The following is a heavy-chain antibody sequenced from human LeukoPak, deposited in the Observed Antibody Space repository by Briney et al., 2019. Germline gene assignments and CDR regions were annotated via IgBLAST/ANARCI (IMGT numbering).Heavy chain of an antibody. D-gene: IGHD2-2*01. Sequence: KPSETLSLTCAVYGGSFSGYYWSWIRQPPGKGLEWIGEINHSGSTNCNPSLKSRVTISVDTSKNQFSLKLSSVTAADTAVYYCARRTSYCSSTSCYYYGTSPAFDIWGQGTMVTVSS. V-gene: IGHV4-34*01. CDR2: INHSGST. J-gene: IGHJ3*02. CDR3: ARRTSYCSSTSCYYYGTSPAFDI. CDR1: GGSFSGYY.